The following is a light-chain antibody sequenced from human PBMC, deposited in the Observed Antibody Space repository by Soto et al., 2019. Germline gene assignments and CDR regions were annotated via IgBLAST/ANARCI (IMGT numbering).Light chain of an antibody. V-gene: IGLV2-23*01. J-gene: IGLJ2*01. CDR3: CSVAGTDTVV. CDR2: GDS. Sequence: QSALTQPASVSGSPGQSITISCTGTSSDFGNYNLVSWYQQHPGKAPKLIIFGDSRRPSGVSDRFSGSKSANTASLTISGLPTEDEAEYHCCSVAGTDTVVFGGGTKLTVL. CDR1: SSDFGNYNL.